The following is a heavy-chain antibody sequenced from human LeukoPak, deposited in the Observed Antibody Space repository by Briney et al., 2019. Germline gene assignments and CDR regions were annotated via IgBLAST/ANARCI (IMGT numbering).Heavy chain of an antibody. CDR2: INHSGST. Sequence: SETLSLTCAVYGGSFSGYYWSWIRQPPGKGLEWIGEINHSGSTNYNPSLKSRVTISVDTSKTQFSLKLSSVTAADTAVYYCARGPLTVTPYYFDYWGQGTLVTVSS. CDR1: GGSFSGYY. V-gene: IGHV4-34*01. J-gene: IGHJ4*02. CDR3: ARGPLTVTPYYFDY. D-gene: IGHD4-17*01.